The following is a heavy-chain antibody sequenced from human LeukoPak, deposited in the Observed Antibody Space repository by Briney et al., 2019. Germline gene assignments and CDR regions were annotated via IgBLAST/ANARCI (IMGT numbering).Heavy chain of an antibody. CDR3: ARSPLGELWAPFDY. J-gene: IGHJ4*02. Sequence: ASETLSLTCTVSGGSVSSGTYYWSWIRQPPGKGLEWIGYLYYSGSTNYNPSLKSRVNMSVDTSKNQFSMKLISVTAADTAVYYCARSPLGELWAPFDYWGQGTLVTVSS. V-gene: IGHV4-61*01. D-gene: IGHD3-10*01. CDR1: GGSVSSGTYY. CDR2: LYYSGST.